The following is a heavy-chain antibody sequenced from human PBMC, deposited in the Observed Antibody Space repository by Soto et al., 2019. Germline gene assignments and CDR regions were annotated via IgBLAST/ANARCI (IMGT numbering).Heavy chain of an antibody. CDR1: GGTFSSYA. Sequence: SVKDSCKASGGTFSSYAISWVRQAPGQGLEWMGGIIPIFGTANYAQKFQGRVTITADKSTSTAYMELSSLRSEDTAVYYCARGRGYSYGRWGSPNWGQGTLVTVSS. J-gene: IGHJ4*02. V-gene: IGHV1-69*06. D-gene: IGHD5-18*01. CDR3: ARGRGYSYGRWGSPN. CDR2: IIPIFGTA.